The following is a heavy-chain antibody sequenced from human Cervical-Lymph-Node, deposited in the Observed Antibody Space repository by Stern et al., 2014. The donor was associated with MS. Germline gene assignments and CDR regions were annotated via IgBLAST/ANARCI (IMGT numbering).Heavy chain of an antibody. D-gene: IGHD1-14*01. V-gene: IGHV5-51*01. CDR2: IYPGDSEH. CDR3: ARQTTAWASDV. Sequence: VQLVQSGAELIRPGESLKISCKGSGFKFSIYWIAWVRQMPGKGLEWMGIIYPGDSEHRYSPSFQGQVLMPADKSTSTASLPRGSLNASDTAMYFCARQTTAWASDVWGQGTLVTVSS. CDR1: GFKFSIYW. J-gene: IGHJ4*02.